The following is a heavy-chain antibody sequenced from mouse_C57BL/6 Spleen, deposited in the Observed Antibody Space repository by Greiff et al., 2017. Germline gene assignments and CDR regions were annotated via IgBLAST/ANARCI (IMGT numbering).Heavy chain of an antibody. V-gene: IGHV1-15*01. CDR3: TKRGMIYYDYDGNSMDY. CDR1: GYTFTDYE. J-gene: IGHJ4*01. Sequence: VQLQQSGAELVRPGASVTLSCKASGYTFTDYEMHWVKQTPVHGLEWIGAIDPATGGTAYNQKFKGKAILTADKSSSTAYMELRSLTSEDSAVYYCTKRGMIYYDYDGNSMDYWGQGTSVTVSS. CDR2: IDPATGGT. D-gene: IGHD2-4*01.